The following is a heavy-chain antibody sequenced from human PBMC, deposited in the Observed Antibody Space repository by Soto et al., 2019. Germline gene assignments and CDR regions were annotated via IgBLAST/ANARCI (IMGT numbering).Heavy chain of an antibody. CDR2: ISSNGGST. J-gene: IGHJ3*01. CDR1: GFTFSSYA. Sequence: GGSLRLSCSASGFTFSSYAMHWVRQAPGKGLEYVSAISSNGGSTYYADSVKGRFTISRDNPKNTLYLQMNSLRAEDTAVYYCVKDVSGALVGVDWGQGTMVTVSS. D-gene: IGHD1-26*01. CDR3: VKDVSGALVGVD. V-gene: IGHV3-64D*08.